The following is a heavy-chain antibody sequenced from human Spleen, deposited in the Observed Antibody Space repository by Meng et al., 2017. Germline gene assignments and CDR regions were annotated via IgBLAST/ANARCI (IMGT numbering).Heavy chain of an antibody. V-gene: IGHV3-21*04. CDR3: AKDLDYYGMDV. Sequence: GESLKISCAASGFTFSSYTMNWVRQAPGKGLEWVSSINSGSTYIYYADSVKGRFTISRDNAKNSLYLQMNSLRAEDTAVYYCAKDLDYYGMDVWGQGTTVTVSS. CDR1: GFTFSSYT. J-gene: IGHJ6*02. CDR2: INSGSTYI.